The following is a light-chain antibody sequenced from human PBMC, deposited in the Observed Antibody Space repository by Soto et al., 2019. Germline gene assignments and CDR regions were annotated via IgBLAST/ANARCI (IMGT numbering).Light chain of an antibody. CDR2: SAS. V-gene: IGKV3-15*01. J-gene: IGKJ2*01. CDR3: QQGRYCALT. CDR1: QSISTE. Sequence: EIAMTQSPATLSVSPGERATLSCRASQSISTELAWYQQIPGQPPRLLIYSASTRATGVPARFTGSGSGSEFTLTISGLQSEDFAIYYCQQGRYCALTFGQGTRLEI.